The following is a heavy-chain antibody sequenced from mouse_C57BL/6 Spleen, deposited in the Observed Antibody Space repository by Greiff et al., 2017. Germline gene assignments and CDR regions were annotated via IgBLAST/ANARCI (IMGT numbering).Heavy chain of an antibody. CDR3: ARIYYYGSSYPWYFDG. V-gene: IGHV5-6*01. J-gene: IGHJ1*03. Sequence: EVKLMESGGDLVKPGGSLKLSCAASGFTFSSYGMSWVRQTPDKRLEWVATISSGGSYTYYPDSVKGRFTISRDNAKNTLYLQMSSLKSEDTAMYYCARIYYYGSSYPWYFDGWGTGTTVTVSS. CDR1: GFTFSSYG. CDR2: ISSGGSYT. D-gene: IGHD1-1*01.